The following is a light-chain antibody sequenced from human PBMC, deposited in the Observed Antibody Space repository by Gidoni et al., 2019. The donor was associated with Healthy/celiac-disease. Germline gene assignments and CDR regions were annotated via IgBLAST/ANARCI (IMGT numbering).Light chain of an antibody. J-gene: IGKJ1*01. Sequence: DIQMTQSPSSLSASVGDRVTITCRASQSISSYLNWYQQKPGKAPKLLIYAASSLQSGVPSRFSGRGSGTDFTLTISSLQPEDFAPYYCQQSYSTPTFGQGTKVEIK. V-gene: IGKV1-39*01. CDR2: AAS. CDR3: QQSYSTPT. CDR1: QSISSY.